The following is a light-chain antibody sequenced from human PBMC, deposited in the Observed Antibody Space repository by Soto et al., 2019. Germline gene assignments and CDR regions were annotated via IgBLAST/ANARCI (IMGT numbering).Light chain of an antibody. CDR3: QQSYSILGT. J-gene: IGKJ1*01. Sequence: DIQMTQSPSSLSASVGDRVTITCRASQGISDYLNWYQQKPGKAPKLLIYAASILQSGVPSRFSGAGSDTDFTLTISSLQPEDFATYFCQQSYSILGTFGQGTKVEIK. CDR2: AAS. CDR1: QGISDY. V-gene: IGKV1-39*01.